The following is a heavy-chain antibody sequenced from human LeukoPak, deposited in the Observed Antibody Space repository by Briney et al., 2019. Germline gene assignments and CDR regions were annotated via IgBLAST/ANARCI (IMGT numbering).Heavy chain of an antibody. CDR3: VRDGEGVGISVNYWFDP. D-gene: IGHD3-10*01. Sequence: ASVKVPCKASGFMFTNFDINWVRQASGLGLEWMGWMDPNTGHTGYAQRFQGRVTLTRDTATSTAYMELRGLRSDDTAVYYCVRDGEGVGISVNYWFDPWGQGTLVTVSS. CDR1: GFMFTNFD. J-gene: IGHJ5*02. CDR2: MDPNTGHT. V-gene: IGHV1-8*02.